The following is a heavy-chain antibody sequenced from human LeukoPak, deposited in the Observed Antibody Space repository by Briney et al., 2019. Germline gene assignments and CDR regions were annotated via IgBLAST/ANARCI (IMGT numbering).Heavy chain of an antibody. V-gene: IGHV4-34*01. CDR2: INHSGST. CDR3: ARVSGDHSYYYYYMDV. Sequence: SETLSLTCAVYGGSFSGYYWSWIRQPPGKGLEWIGEINHSGSTYYNPSLKSRVTISVDTSKNQFSLKLSSVTAADTAVYYCARVSGDHSYYYYYMDVWGKGTTVTVSS. CDR1: GGSFSGYY. J-gene: IGHJ6*03. D-gene: IGHD6-19*01.